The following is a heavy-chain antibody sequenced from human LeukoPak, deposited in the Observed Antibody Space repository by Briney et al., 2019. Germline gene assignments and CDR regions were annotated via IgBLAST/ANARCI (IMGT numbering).Heavy chain of an antibody. Sequence: GGSLRLSCAASGFTFSSYDMHGVRQAPGKGLEWAAVLWYDGNNRYYADSVKGRFTISRDNSKNTLYLQMNSLRAEDTAVYYCARESAAGTCDYWGQGTLVTVSS. J-gene: IGHJ4*02. V-gene: IGHV3-33*01. CDR1: GFTFSSYD. CDR2: LWYDGNNR. D-gene: IGHD6-13*01. CDR3: ARESAAGTCDY.